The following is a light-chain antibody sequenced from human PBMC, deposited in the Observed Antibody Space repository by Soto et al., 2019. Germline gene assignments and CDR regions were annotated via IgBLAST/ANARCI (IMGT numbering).Light chain of an antibody. CDR1: RGISRD. V-gene: IGKV3-15*01. CDR2: HAS. Sequence: EIMMTQSPDTLSVSPGERVALSCRASRGISRDLAWYQQKPGQVPRLLMYHASTRAPGIPARFSGSGSGTEFTLTISSLQSEDFALYYCQQYNDWPRTFGQGTKVEIK. CDR3: QQYNDWPRT. J-gene: IGKJ1*01.